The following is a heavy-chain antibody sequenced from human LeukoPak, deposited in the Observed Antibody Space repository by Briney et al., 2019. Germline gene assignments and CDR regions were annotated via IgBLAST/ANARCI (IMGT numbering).Heavy chain of an antibody. CDR3: ARPYYYDSAGAFDI. Sequence: GESLKISRKGAGYSFTSYWIAWVRQMPGKGLEWMGLIYPGDSETRYSASFQGQVTISADKSIDTAYLQWSSLKASDTAIFYCARPYYYDSAGAFDIWGQGTVVTVSS. CDR2: IYPGDSET. D-gene: IGHD3-22*01. J-gene: IGHJ3*02. V-gene: IGHV5-51*01. CDR1: GYSFTSYW.